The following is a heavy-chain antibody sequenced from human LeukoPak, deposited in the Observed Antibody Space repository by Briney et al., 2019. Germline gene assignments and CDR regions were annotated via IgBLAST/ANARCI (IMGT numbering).Heavy chain of an antibody. CDR1: GFTFSSYA. D-gene: IGHD2-15*01. J-gene: IGHJ4*02. CDR2: ISGSGGST. V-gene: IGHV3-23*01. CDR3: AKVLTSYCSGGSCYSPFGY. Sequence: PGGSLRLSCAASGFTFSSYAMSWVRQAPGKGLEWVSAISGSGGSTYYADSVKGRLTISRDNSKNTLYLQMNSLRAEDTAVYYCAKVLTSYCSGGSCYSPFGYWGQGTLVTVSS.